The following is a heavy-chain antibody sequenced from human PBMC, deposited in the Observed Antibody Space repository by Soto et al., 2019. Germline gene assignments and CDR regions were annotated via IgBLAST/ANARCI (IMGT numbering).Heavy chain of an antibody. J-gene: IGHJ3*02. CDR1: GFTFSSYG. Sequence: QVQLVESGGGVVQPGRSLRLSCAASGFTFSSYGMHWVRQAPGKGLEWVAVIWYDGSNKYYADSVKGRFTISRDNSKNTLDRQMSSLRAEDTAVYYCAKEALVDTAMDSSGVDAFDIWGQGRMVTVSS. D-gene: IGHD5-18*01. CDR2: IWYDGSNK. V-gene: IGHV3-33*06. CDR3: AKEALVDTAMDSSGVDAFDI.